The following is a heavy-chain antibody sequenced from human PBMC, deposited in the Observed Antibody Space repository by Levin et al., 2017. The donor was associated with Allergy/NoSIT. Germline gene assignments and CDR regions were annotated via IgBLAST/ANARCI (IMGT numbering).Heavy chain of an antibody. J-gene: IGHJ6*02. CDR1: GGTFSSYA. Sequence: SVKVSCKASGGTFSSYAISWVRQAPGQGLEWMGGIIPIFGTANYAQKFQGRVTITADESTSTAYMELSSLRSEDTAVYYCARGRWYYDSSGPYYYYGMDVWGQGTTVTVSS. D-gene: IGHD3-22*01. CDR3: ARGRWYYDSSGPYYYYGMDV. V-gene: IGHV1-69*13. CDR2: IIPIFGTA.